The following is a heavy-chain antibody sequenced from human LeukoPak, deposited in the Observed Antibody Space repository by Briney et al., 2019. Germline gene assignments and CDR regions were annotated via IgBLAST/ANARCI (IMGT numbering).Heavy chain of an antibody. CDR1: GGSISSSSYY. Sequence: SETLSLTCTVSGGSISSSSYYWGWIRQPPGKGLEWIGSIYYSGSTYYNPSLKSRVTISVDTSKNQFSLKLSSVTAADTAVYYCASKRIALAGPLDYWDQGILVTVSS. V-gene: IGHV4-39*01. J-gene: IGHJ4*02. CDR3: ASKRIALAGPLDY. CDR2: IYYSGST. D-gene: IGHD6-19*01.